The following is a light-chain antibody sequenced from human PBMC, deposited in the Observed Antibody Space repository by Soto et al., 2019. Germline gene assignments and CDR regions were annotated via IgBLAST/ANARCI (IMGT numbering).Light chain of an antibody. J-gene: IGLJ2*01. CDR1: SSDVAAYNF. CDR2: EVI. V-gene: IGLV2-14*03. CDR3: SAYTHSNTVI. Sequence: QSVLTQPASVSGSPGQSITISCTGTSSDVAAYNFVSWYQQHPGEVPKLMIYEVIKRPSGISDRFSGSKSGNTASLTISGLHAEDEAAYYCSAYTHSNTVIFGGGTKVTVL.